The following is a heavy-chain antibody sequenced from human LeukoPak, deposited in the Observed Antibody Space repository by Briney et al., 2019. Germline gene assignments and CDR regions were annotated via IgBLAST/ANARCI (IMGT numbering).Heavy chain of an antibody. J-gene: IGHJ3*02. CDR3: ARIRDAFDI. V-gene: IGHV4-59*08. CDR1: GGSINSYY. D-gene: IGHD5-18*01. Sequence: KPSETLSLTCTVSGGSINSYYWSWIRQPPGKGLEWIGYISYSGSTNYNPSLKSRVTISVDTSKNQFSLKLRSVTAADTAVYYCARIRDAFDIWGQGTMVTVSS. CDR2: ISYSGST.